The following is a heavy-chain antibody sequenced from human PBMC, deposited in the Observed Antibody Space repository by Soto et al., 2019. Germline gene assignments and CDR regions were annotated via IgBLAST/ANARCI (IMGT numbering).Heavy chain of an antibody. CDR2: LSGGGYQT. J-gene: IGHJ4*02. D-gene: IGHD3-3*01. Sequence: EVQLLESGGGLVQPGGSLRLSCATDGFTFDSYAMHWVRQAPGKGLEWVSSLSGGGYQTYYADSVRGRLTISRDPSKNTVYLQMNSLRAEDTAVYFCAKDRLTVFGVVVTFEDWGRGTLVTVAS. CDR1: GFTFDSYA. CDR3: AKDRLTVFGVVVTFED. V-gene: IGHV3-23*01.